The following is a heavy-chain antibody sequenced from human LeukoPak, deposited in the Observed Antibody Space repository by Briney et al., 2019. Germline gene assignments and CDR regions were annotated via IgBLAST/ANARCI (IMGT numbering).Heavy chain of an antibody. V-gene: IGHV4-34*01. J-gene: IGHJ4*02. CDR2: INHSGST. CDR1: GGSFSGYY. D-gene: IGHD3-3*01. Sequence: SSETLSLTCAVYGGSFSGYYWSWIRQPPGKGLEWIGEINHSGSTNYNPSLKSRVTISVDTSKSQFSLKLSSVTAADTAVYYCARNNYYDFWSGYSYYFDYWGQGTLVTVSS. CDR3: ARNNYYDFWSGYSYYFDY.